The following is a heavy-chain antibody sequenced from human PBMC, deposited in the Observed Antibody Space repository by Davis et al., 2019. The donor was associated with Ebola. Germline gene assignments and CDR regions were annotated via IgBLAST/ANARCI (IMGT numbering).Heavy chain of an antibody. CDR1: GGSFSGYY. J-gene: IGHJ5*02. V-gene: IGHV4-34*01. D-gene: IGHD2-15*01. CDR2: INHSGST. CDR3: ARGPTGYCSGGSCYRPPGYNWFDP. Sequence: MPSETLSLTCAVYGGSFSGYYWSWIRQPPGKGLEWIGEINHSGSTNYNPSLKSRVTISVDTSKNQFSLELSSVTAADTAVYYCARGPTGYCSGGSCYRPPGYNWFDPWGQGTLVIVSS.